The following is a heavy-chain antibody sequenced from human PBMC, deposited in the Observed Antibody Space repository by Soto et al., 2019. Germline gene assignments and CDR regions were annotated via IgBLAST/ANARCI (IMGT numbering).Heavy chain of an antibody. V-gene: IGHV3-23*01. CDR3: TKDPNGDYVGAFDF. Sequence: GGSLRLSCAASRFIFRNFAMTWVRQAPGQGLEWVSSITGSGDYASYADTVRGRFTISRDNSESTLYLEMNSLRPEDTATYYCTKDPNGDYVGAFDFWGQGILVTVSS. CDR2: ITGSGDYA. J-gene: IGHJ4*03. CDR1: RFIFRNFA. D-gene: IGHD4-17*01.